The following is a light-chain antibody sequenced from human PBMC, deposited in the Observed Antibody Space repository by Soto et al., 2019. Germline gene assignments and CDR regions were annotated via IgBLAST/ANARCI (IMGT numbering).Light chain of an antibody. CDR3: QEYKSAT. Sequence: DIQMTQSPSTLSASVGDRVTITCRASQSISDWLAWYQQIPGRAPKLLIYDASTSQSGVPSRFSGSGSGTEFILTISSLQPDDSATYYCQEYKSATFGQGTKLQIK. CDR2: DAS. CDR1: QSISDW. J-gene: IGKJ2*01. V-gene: IGKV1-5*01.